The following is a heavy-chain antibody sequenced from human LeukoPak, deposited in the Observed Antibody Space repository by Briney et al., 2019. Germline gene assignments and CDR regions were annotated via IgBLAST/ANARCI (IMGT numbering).Heavy chain of an antibody. Sequence: ASVKVSCKASGGTFSSYAMHWVRQAPGQRLEWVGWSNAGNGNTKYSQEFQGRVTITRDTSASTAYMELSSLRSEDMAVYYCARDQDYYDSSAKGGAFDIWGQGTMVTVSS. CDR1: GGTFSSYA. CDR2: SNAGNGNT. D-gene: IGHD3-22*01. J-gene: IGHJ3*02. V-gene: IGHV1-3*02. CDR3: ARDQDYYDSSAKGGAFDI.